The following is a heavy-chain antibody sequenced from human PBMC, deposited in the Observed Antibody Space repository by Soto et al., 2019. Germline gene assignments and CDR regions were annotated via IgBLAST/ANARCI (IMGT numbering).Heavy chain of an antibody. D-gene: IGHD2-15*01. V-gene: IGHV3-33*01. J-gene: IGHJ4*02. Sequence: GGSLRLSCAASGFTFSSYGMHWVRQAPGKGLEWVAVIWYDGSNKYYADSVKGRFTISRDNSKNTLYLQMNSLRAEDTAVYYCARDTVGYCSGGSCYGPLDYWGQGTLVTVS. CDR3: ARDTVGYCSGGSCYGPLDY. CDR2: IWYDGSNK. CDR1: GFTFSSYG.